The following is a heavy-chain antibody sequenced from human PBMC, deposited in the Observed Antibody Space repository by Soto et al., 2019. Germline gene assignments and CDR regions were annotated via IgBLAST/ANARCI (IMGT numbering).Heavy chain of an antibody. Sequence: GGSLRLSCAASGFTFSNAWMNWVRQAPGKGLEWVGRIKSKTDGRTTDYAAPVKGRFTISRDDSKNTLYLQMNSLKTEDTAVYYCTTESVALRYYGMDVWGQGTTVTAP. CDR1: GFTFSNAW. CDR2: IKSKTDGRTT. J-gene: IGHJ6*02. D-gene: IGHD2-15*01. CDR3: TTESVALRYYGMDV. V-gene: IGHV3-15*07.